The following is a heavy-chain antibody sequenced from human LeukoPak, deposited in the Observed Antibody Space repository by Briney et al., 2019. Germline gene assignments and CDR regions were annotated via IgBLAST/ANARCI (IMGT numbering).Heavy chain of an antibody. D-gene: IGHD3-22*01. Sequence: RGSFELSCAASGLTFSSYWMHWVRQAPGKGLGWVSRINIDGSGTSYADSVKGRLTISTDNPKNTLYLQMNSLRAEDTAVYYCARGRGYYDSSGYYYGKYFDYWGHGNLFTVSS. CDR1: GLTFSSYW. J-gene: IGHJ4*01. CDR2: INIDGSGT. V-gene: IGHV3-74*01. CDR3: ARGRGYYDSSGYYYGKYFDY.